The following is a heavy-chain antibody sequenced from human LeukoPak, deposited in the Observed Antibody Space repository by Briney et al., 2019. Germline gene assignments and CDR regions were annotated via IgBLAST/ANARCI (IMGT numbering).Heavy chain of an antibody. J-gene: IGHJ4*02. CDR3: ARDLGREVTDY. Sequence: SETLSLTRTVSGGSISSYYWSWIRQPPGKGLEWIGYIYYSGSTNYNPSLKSRVTISVDTSKNQFSLKLSSVTAADTAVYYCARDLGREVTDYWGQGTLVTVSS. V-gene: IGHV4-59*01. CDR1: GGSISSYY. D-gene: IGHD2-21*02. CDR2: IYYSGST.